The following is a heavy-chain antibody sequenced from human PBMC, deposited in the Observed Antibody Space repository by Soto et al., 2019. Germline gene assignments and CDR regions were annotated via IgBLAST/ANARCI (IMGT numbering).Heavy chain of an antibody. CDR3: ARALGSWGAYYYDY. Sequence: QITLKESGPTLVKPTQTLTLTCTVSGFSLNTYGVGVGWIRQPPGEALEWLALIYWDNDKRYSPSLKSRLTITKDTSKNQVVLKMTNMDPVDAGTYYWARALGSWGAYYYDYWGQGTLLTVSS. V-gene: IGHV2-5*02. J-gene: IGHJ4*02. CDR1: GFSLNTYGVG. D-gene: IGHD3-16*01. CDR2: IYWDNDK.